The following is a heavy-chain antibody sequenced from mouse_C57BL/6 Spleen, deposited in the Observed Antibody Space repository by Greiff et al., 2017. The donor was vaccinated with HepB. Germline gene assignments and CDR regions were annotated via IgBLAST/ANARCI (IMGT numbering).Heavy chain of an antibody. Sequence: VQLQQSGAELVRPGASVTLSCKASCYTFTDYEMHWVKQTPVHGLEWIGAIDPATGGTAYNQKFKGKAILTADKSSSTAYMELRSLTSEDSAVYYCTRGVGRGAMDYWGQGTTVTVSS. CDR3: TRGVGRGAMDY. CDR2: IDPATGGT. CDR1: CYTFTDYE. V-gene: IGHV1-15*01. D-gene: IGHD4-1*01. J-gene: IGHJ4*01.